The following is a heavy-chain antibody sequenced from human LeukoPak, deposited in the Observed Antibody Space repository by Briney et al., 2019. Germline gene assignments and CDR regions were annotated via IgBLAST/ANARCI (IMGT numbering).Heavy chain of an antibody. V-gene: IGHV1-69*02. Sequence: GASVKVSCKASGGTFSSYTISWVRQAPGQGLEWMGRIIPILGIANYAQKFQGRVTITADKSTSTAYMELSSLRSEDTAVYYCARGQWSGRKPYGMDDWGQGTTVTVSS. CDR3: ARGQWSGRKPYGMDD. CDR2: IIPILGIA. J-gene: IGHJ6*02. CDR1: GGTFSSYT. D-gene: IGHD3-3*01.